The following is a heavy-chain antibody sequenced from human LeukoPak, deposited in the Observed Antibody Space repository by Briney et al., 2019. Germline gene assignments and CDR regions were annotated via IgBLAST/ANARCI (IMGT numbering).Heavy chain of an antibody. J-gene: IGHJ2*01. CDR1: GFTVSDNY. CDR3: ATRYFDL. Sequence: GGSLRLSCAASGFTVSDNYMTWVRQAPGKGLEWVANVKQDRSEKYYVASVKGRFTISRDNAKNSLYLQMNSLRAEDTAVYYCATRYFDLWGRGTLVTVSS. V-gene: IGHV3-7*01. CDR2: VKQDRSEK.